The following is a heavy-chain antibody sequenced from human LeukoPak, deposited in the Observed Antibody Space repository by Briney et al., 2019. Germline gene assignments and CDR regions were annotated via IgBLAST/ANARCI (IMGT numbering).Heavy chain of an antibody. D-gene: IGHD1-1*01. J-gene: IGHJ4*02. V-gene: IGHV4-61*02. CDR3: ARGLERRLGYFDY. CDR1: GGSISSGRYY. Sequence: HPSETLSLTCKASGGSISSGRYYWSWIRQPAGKGLEWIGRIYYSGITDYNPSLKSRVTISVDTSKNQFSLRLPSVTAADTAVYYCARGLERRLGYFDYWGQGTLVTVAS. CDR2: IYYSGIT.